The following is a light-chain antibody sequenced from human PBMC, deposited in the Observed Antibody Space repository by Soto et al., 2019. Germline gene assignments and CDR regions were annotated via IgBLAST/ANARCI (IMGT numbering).Light chain of an antibody. CDR3: VLYMDSGSPVV. V-gene: IGLV8-61*01. J-gene: IGLJ2*01. Sequence: QTVVTQEPSLSVSAGGTVTLTCGLRSGSVSINHYPCWYHQTTGQAPRTLIYNTKTRSSGVPNRFSGSILGSKAALTITGAQADDESDYYCVLYMDSGSPVVFGGGTKLTVL. CDR1: SGSVSINHY. CDR2: NTK.